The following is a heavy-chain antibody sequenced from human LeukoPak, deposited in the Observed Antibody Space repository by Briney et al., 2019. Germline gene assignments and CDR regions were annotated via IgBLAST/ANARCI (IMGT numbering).Heavy chain of an antibody. CDR2: ISGSGGST. Sequence: PGGSLRLSCAASGFTLSSEAMSWVRQAPGKGLEWVSSISGSGGSTYYADSVKGRFIISRDNSMNTLYLQMNSLRAEHTALYSFLNFSGDEYSSGLEFNWFDHWGQGTLVTVSS. J-gene: IGHJ5*02. D-gene: IGHD3-22*01. V-gene: IGHV3-23*01. CDR3: LNFSGDEYSSGLEFNWFDH. CDR1: GFTLSSEA.